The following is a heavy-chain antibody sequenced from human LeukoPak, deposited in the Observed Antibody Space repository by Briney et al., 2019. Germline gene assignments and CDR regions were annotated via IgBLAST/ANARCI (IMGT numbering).Heavy chain of an antibody. CDR3: AKHRYYYYMDV. V-gene: IGHV3-48*03. D-gene: IGHD2-21*01. Sequence: GGSLRLSCAASGFTFSSYEMNWVRQAPGKGLEWVSYISSSGSTIYYADSVKGRFTISRDNSKNTLYLQMNSLRAEDTAVYYCAKHRYYYYMDVWGKGTTVTISS. CDR1: GFTFSSYE. J-gene: IGHJ6*03. CDR2: ISSSGSTI.